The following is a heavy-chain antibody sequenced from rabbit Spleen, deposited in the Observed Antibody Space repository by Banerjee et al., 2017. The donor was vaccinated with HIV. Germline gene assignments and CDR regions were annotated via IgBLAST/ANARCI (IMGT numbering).Heavy chain of an antibody. Sequence: QEQLVESGGGLVTPGGSLTLTCTASGFTLSSSYWMCWVRQAPGKGLEWIGCIYTVGGSTYYASWAKGRFTISKPSSTTVTLQVTSLTAADTATYFCGRGATNGYWPFDLWGPGTLVTVS. CDR3: GRGATNGYWPFDL. V-gene: IGHV1S45*01. J-gene: IGHJ4*01. D-gene: IGHD1-1*01. CDR1: GFTLSSSYW. CDR2: IYTVGGST.